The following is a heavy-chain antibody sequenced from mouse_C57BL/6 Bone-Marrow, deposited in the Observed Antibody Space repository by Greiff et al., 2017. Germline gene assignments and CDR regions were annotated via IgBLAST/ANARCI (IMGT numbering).Heavy chain of an antibody. CDR2: INYDGSST. J-gene: IGHJ3*01. V-gene: IGHV5-16*01. CDR3: ARDQGYGFAY. CDR1: GFTFSDYY. D-gene: IGHD3-2*02. Sequence: VKLMESEGGLVQPGSSMKLSCTASGFTFSDYYMAWVRQVPEKGLEWVANINYDGSSTYYLDSLKSRFIISRDNAKNILYLQMSSLKSEDTATYYCARDQGYGFAYWGQGTLVTVSA.